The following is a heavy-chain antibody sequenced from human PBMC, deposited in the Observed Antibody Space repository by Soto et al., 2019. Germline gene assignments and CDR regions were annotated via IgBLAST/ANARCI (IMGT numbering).Heavy chain of an antibody. J-gene: IGHJ3*02. D-gene: IGHD6-13*01. Sequence: QVQLVQSGAEVKKPGASVKVSCKASGYTFTSYAMHWVRQAPGQRLEWMGWINAGNGNTKYSQKFQGRVTITRDTSASSAYMELSSLRSEDTAVYYCAIAAASATGAFDIWGQGTMVTVSS. CDR1: GYTFTSYA. CDR3: AIAAASATGAFDI. V-gene: IGHV1-3*01. CDR2: INAGNGNT.